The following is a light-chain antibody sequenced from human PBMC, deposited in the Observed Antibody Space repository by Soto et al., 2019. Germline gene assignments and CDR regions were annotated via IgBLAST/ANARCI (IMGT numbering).Light chain of an antibody. V-gene: IGKV3-11*01. Sequence: EIVLTQSPATLSLSPGERATLSCRASQSVSASLAWYQQKPGQPPRLLIYNASKRATGIPVRFSGSGSGTDFTLTISSLASEDFAVYYCQQRSNWPLTFGGGTKVEIK. CDR3: QQRSNWPLT. J-gene: IGKJ4*01. CDR2: NAS. CDR1: QSVSAS.